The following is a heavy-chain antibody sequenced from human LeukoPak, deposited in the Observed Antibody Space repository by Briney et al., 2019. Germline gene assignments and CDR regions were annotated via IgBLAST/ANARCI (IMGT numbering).Heavy chain of an antibody. Sequence: SETLSLTCTASAGAISSYYWSWIRQPAGKGLEWIGRIYTSGSTNSNPSLKSRVTMSVDTSKNQFSLKLSSVTAADTAVYYCARGGWFGEFLDYWGQGTLVTVSS. D-gene: IGHD3-10*01. J-gene: IGHJ4*02. CDR3: ARGGWFGEFLDY. CDR2: IYTSGST. CDR1: AGAISSYY. V-gene: IGHV4-4*07.